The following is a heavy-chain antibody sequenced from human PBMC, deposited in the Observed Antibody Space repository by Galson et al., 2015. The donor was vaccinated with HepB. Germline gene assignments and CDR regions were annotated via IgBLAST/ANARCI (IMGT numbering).Heavy chain of an antibody. CDR3: ARDPVVDP. CDR1: GFTFSSYA. Sequence: SLRLSCAASGFTFSSYAMHWVRQAPGKGLEWVAVISYDGSNKYYADSVKGRFTISRDNSKNTLYLQMNSLRAEDTAVYYCARDPVVDPWGQGTLVTVSS. D-gene: IGHD2-21*01. J-gene: IGHJ5*02. V-gene: IGHV3-30*04. CDR2: ISYDGSNK.